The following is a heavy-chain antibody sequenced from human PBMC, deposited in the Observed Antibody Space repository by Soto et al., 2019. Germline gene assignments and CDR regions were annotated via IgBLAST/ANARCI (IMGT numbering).Heavy chain of an antibody. Sequence: PSETLSPTCTVSAGSISSGGYYWSWIRQHPGKGLEWIGYIYYSGSTYYNPSLKSRVTISVDTSKNQFSLKLSSVTAADTAVYYCAVTTVTLGFAFDIWGQGTMVTVSS. CDR1: AGSISSGGYY. CDR2: IYYSGST. J-gene: IGHJ3*02. D-gene: IGHD4-17*01. CDR3: AVTTVTLGFAFDI. V-gene: IGHV4-31*03.